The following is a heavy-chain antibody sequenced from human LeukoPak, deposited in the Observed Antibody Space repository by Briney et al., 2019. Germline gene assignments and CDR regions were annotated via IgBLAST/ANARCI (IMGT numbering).Heavy chain of an antibody. Sequence: PSETLSLTCTVSGGSISSSSYYWGWIRQPPGKGLEWIGSIYYSGSTYYNPSLKSRVTISVDTSKNQFSLKLSSVTAADTAVYYCASIVVVPAAWSNFDYWGQGTLVTVSS. CDR1: GGSISSSSYY. J-gene: IGHJ4*02. V-gene: IGHV4-39*07. D-gene: IGHD2-2*01. CDR3: ASIVVVPAAWSNFDY. CDR2: IYYSGST.